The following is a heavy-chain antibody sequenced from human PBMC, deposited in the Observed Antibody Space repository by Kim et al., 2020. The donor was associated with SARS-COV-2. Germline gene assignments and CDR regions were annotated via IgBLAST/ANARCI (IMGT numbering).Heavy chain of an antibody. CDR2: IDWDDDK. CDR3: ARMKGREWLPPTYYYYGMDV. J-gene: IGHJ6*02. Sequence: SGPTLVKPTQTLTLTCTFSGFSLSTSGMCVSWIRQPPGKALEWLALIDWDDDKYYSTSLKTRLTISKDTSKNQVVLTMTNMDPVDTATYYCARMKGREWLPPTYYYYGMDVWGQGTTVTVSS. V-gene: IGHV2-70*01. CDR1: GFSLSTSGMC. D-gene: IGHD3-3*01.